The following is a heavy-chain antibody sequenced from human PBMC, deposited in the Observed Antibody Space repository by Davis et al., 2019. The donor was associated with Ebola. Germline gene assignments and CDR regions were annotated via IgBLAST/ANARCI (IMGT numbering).Heavy chain of an antibody. D-gene: IGHD6-13*01. CDR2: VISSGNNI. CDR3: AREIAAAGPQSDYFDY. Sequence: PGGSLRLSCAASGFIFSSYEMNWVRQAPGKGLEWVSYVISSGNNIYYADSVRGRFTISRDNAKNSLYLQMNSLRAEDTAFYYCAREIAAAGPQSDYFDYWGQGTLVTVSS. CDR1: GFIFSSYE. J-gene: IGHJ4*02. V-gene: IGHV3-48*03.